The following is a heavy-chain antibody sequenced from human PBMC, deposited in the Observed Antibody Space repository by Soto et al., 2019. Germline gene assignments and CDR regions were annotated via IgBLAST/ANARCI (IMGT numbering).Heavy chain of an antibody. D-gene: IGHD2-2*01. CDR2: ISPTANYT. Sequence: QVQLVQSGAEVKKPGASVKVSCESSGFTFSTYYMHWVRQAPEQGLEWMGLISPTANYTRYAQTFQGRFTITRDTSTSTVYMDLSSLTSEDTAVYYCARADSDQYFDYWGQGTRVTVSS. V-gene: IGHV1-46*01. CDR3: ARADSDQYFDY. CDR1: GFTFSTYY. J-gene: IGHJ4*02.